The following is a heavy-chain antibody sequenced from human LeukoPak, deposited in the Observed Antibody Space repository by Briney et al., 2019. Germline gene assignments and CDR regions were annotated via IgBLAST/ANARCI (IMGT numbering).Heavy chain of an antibody. CDR2: INHSGST. Sequence: PSETLSLTCAVYGGSFSGYYWSWIRQPPGKGLEWIGEINHSGSTNYNPSLKSRVTISVDTSKNQFSLKLSSVTAADTAVYYCARATTYYDFWSGYYIHPANWFDPWGQGTLVTVSS. CDR1: GGSFSGYY. J-gene: IGHJ5*02. CDR3: ARATTYYDFWSGYYIHPANWFDP. D-gene: IGHD3-3*01. V-gene: IGHV4-34*01.